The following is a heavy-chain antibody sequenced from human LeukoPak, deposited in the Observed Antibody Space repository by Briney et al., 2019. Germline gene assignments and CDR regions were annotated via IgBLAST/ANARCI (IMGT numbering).Heavy chain of an antibody. CDR1: GDSISRGDYY. CDR2: IYHSGDT. CDR3: ARVPAAFDI. J-gene: IGHJ3*02. D-gene: IGHD1-14*01. Sequence: SETLSLTCTVSGDSISRGDYYWTWIRQPPGKGLEWIGYIYHSGDTYYNPSLKSRVTISVDTSQNQFSLKPMSVTAADWAVYYSARVPAAFDIWGQGRMVTVSS. V-gene: IGHV4-30-4*01.